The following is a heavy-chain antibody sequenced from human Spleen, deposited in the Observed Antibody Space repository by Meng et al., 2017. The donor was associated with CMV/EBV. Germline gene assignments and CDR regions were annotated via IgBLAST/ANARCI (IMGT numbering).Heavy chain of an antibody. Sequence: SCAASGFSFSDSYMSWIRQAPGEGLGWISYISYSSNTKYYADSVLGRFTVSRDNAKNSLYLQMSSLTVEDTAVYFYARKPGYMYGYDKWGQGTLVTVSS. V-gene: IGHV3-11*01. CDR1: GFSFSDSY. D-gene: IGHD3-9*01. CDR3: ARKPGYMYGYDK. CDR2: ISYSSNTK. J-gene: IGHJ4*02.